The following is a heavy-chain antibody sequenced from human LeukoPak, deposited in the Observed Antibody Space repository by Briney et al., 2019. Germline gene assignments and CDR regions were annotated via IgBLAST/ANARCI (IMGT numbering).Heavy chain of an antibody. CDR2: ISSSSYI. CDR1: GFTFSSYS. CDR3: AKDVSQNPYCGGDCSDY. V-gene: IGHV3-21*04. J-gene: IGHJ4*02. D-gene: IGHD2-21*02. Sequence: GGSLRLSCAASGFTFSSYSMNWVRQAPGKGLEWVSSISSSSYIYYADSVKGRFTISRDNSKNTLYLQMNSLRAEDTAVYYCAKDVSQNPYCGGDCSDYWGQGTLVTVSS.